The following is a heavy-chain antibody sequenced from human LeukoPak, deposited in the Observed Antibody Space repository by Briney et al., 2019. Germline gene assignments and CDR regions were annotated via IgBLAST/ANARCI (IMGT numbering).Heavy chain of an antibody. CDR1: RFTFSSYC. J-gene: IGHJ4*02. D-gene: IGHD5-24*01. CDR3: ASERWLQY. V-gene: IGHV3-74*01. Sequence: PGGSLRPSCAASRFTFSSYCMHGVRHVPRKGLVWVSRIRNDGSSTNYADSVKGRFTISRDDAKNTLFLQMNNLRAEDTGVYYCASERWLQYWGQGTLVSVCS. CDR2: IRNDGSST.